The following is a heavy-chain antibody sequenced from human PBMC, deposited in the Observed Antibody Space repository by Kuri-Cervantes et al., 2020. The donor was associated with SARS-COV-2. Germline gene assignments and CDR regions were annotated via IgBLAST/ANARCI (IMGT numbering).Heavy chain of an antibody. CDR3: AKDRVGVQDF. CDR2: ISHDGKNK. D-gene: IGHD2-21*01. J-gene: IGHJ4*02. V-gene: IGHV3-30*18. Sequence: GESLKISGAASGFNFSRTDMHWVRQAPGKGLEWVAVISHDGKNKKCIASGKGRFTIPRDNSQNTLYLHMKSLRSEDTAMYYCAKDRVGVQDFWGQGTLVTVSS. CDR1: GFNFSRTD.